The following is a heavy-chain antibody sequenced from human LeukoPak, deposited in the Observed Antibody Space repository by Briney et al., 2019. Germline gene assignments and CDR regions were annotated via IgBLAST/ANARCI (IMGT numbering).Heavy chain of an antibody. Sequence: PGGSLRLSCAASGFTFSSYEMNWVRQAPGKGLEWVSYISSSGSTIYYADSVKGRFTISRDNAKNSLYLQMNSPRAGDTAVYYCARDPIAVSRGAFDIWGQGTMVTVSS. V-gene: IGHV3-48*03. CDR2: ISSSGSTI. CDR3: ARDPIAVSRGAFDI. CDR1: GFTFSSYE. J-gene: IGHJ3*02. D-gene: IGHD6-19*01.